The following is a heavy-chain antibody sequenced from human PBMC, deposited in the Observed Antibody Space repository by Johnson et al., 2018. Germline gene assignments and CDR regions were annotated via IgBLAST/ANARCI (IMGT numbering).Heavy chain of an antibody. V-gene: IGHV3-33*01. CDR1: GFTFSSYG. CDR3: GVGARGDAFDI. J-gene: IGHJ3*02. Sequence: QVQLVQSGGGVVQPGRSLRLSCAASGFTFSSYGMHWVRQAPGKGLEWVAVIWYDGSNKYYADSVKGRFTISRDNSKNTLYLQMNSLRAEDTAVYYGGVGARGDAFDIWGQGTMVTVSS. CDR2: IWYDGSNK. D-gene: IGHD1-26*01.